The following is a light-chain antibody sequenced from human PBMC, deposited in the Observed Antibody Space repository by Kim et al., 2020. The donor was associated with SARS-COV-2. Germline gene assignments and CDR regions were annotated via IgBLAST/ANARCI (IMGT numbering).Light chain of an antibody. CDR3: QQSYSSPYT. CDR1: QSISNY. Sequence: SASVGDRVTITCQTSQSISNYLNWYQQKHGIPPKHLIYGASSLHTGVPSRIRGSGSGTDFTLTISSLQPEDSASYYCQQSYSSPYTFGQGTKLEI. CDR2: GAS. J-gene: IGKJ2*01. V-gene: IGKV1-39*01.